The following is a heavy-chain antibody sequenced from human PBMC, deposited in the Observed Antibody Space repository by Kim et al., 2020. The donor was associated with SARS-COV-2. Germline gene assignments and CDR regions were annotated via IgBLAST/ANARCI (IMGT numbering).Heavy chain of an antibody. CDR3: VKFPRDGGSDY. V-gene: IGHV3-64D*06. CDR2: T. J-gene: IGHJ4*02. Sequence: TYYADSVKGSFNMPRDNSKNTLYLHMGSLRAEDTAVYYCVKFPRDGGSDYWGQGTLVTVSS. D-gene: IGHD2-15*01.